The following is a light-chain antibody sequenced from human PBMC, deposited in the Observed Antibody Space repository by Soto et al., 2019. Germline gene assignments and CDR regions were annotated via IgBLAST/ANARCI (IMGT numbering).Light chain of an antibody. Sequence: IQMTQSPSSLSASVGDRVTITCRASQSXXXYLNWYQQKPGKAPKLLIYAASSLQSGVPSRFSGSGSGTDFTLTISSLQPEDFATXYCQQSYSNPWFGQGTKVEIK. CDR1: QSXXXY. CDR2: AAS. V-gene: IGKV1-39*01. J-gene: IGKJ1*01. CDR3: QQSYSNPW.